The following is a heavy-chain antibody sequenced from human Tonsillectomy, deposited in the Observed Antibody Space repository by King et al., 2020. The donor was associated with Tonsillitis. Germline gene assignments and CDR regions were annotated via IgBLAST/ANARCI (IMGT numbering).Heavy chain of an antibody. CDR2: INYSGST. J-gene: IGHJ2*01. D-gene: IGHD3-22*01. CDR1: GGSVSSGSYY. CDR3: ARDAEYYYVSSGHYAGPRDYWFFDL. V-gene: IGHV4-61*01. Sequence: VQLQESGPGLVKPSETLSLTCTVSGGSVSSGSYYWSWTRQPPGKGLEWIGYINYSGSTNYNPSLKSRVPISVDTPKNQFSLKLSSVTAADTAVYYCARDAEYYYVSSGHYAGPRDYWFFDLWGRGTLVTVSS.